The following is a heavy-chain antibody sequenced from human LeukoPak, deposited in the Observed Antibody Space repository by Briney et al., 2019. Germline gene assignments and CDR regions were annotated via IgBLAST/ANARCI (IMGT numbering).Heavy chain of an antibody. CDR1: GFTFSRYW. J-gene: IGHJ4*02. Sequence: GGSLRLSCAASGFTFSRYWMSWVRQAPGKGLEWVANIKQDGSEKYYVDSVKGRFTISRDNAKNSLYLQMNSLRAEDTAVYYCARVEVVVVAATPFDYWGQGTLVTVSS. D-gene: IGHD2-15*01. CDR3: ARVEVVVVAATPFDY. CDR2: IKQDGSEK. V-gene: IGHV3-7*01.